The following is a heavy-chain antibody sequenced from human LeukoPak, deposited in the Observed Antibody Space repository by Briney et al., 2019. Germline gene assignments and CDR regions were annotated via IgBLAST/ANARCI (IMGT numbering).Heavy chain of an antibody. CDR3: ARRRIAAYNWFDP. Sequence: GGSLRLSCAASGFTFSSYWMSWVRQAPGKGLEWVASIKQDGSEKYYVDSVKGRFTISRDNAKNSLYLQMNSLRAEDTAVYYCARRRIAAYNWFDPWGQGTLVTVSS. D-gene: IGHD6-6*01. CDR2: IKQDGSEK. V-gene: IGHV3-7*01. J-gene: IGHJ5*02. CDR1: GFTFSSYW.